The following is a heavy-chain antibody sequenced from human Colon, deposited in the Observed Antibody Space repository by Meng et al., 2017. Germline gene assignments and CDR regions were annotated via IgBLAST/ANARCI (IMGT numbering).Heavy chain of an antibody. CDR3: ARVHYYDSSGYYPPDSNWFDP. D-gene: IGHD3-22*01. J-gene: IGHJ5*02. CDR2: INPNRGGT. Sequence: QVARVPSRAGVKNARAYGEVPCKASVYTFIGYSMHWRRQAPGQWLQWMGWINPNRGGTNYAQNLQGRVTMTRDTSISTAYMELSRLRSEDTAVYYCARVHYYDSSGYYPPDSNWFDPWGQGTLVTASS. V-gene: IGHV1-2*02. CDR1: VYTFIGYS.